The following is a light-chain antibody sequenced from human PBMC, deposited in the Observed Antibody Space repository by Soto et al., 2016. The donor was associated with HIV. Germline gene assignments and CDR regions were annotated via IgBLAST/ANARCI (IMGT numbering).Light chain of an antibody. V-gene: IGKV2-28*01. J-gene: IGKJ1*01. Sequence: DFVMTQSPLSLPVTPGEPASISCRSSQSLLHTNGFNYLGWYLQKPGQSPQLLVYLGSSRASGVPDRFSGSGSGTDFTLKISRVEAEDVGIYYCMQALQTPWTFGPGTRVDXK. CDR3: MQALQTPWT. CDR1: QSLLHTNGFNY. CDR2: LGS.